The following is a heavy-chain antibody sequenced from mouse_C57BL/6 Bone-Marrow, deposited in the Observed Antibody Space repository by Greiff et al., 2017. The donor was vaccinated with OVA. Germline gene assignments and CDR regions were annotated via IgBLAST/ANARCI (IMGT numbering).Heavy chain of an antibody. Sequence: EVQLVESGGGLVQPGGSMKLSCVASGFTFSNYWMNWVRQSPEKGLEWVAQISLKSDNYATHYAVSVKGRITIYRDDTKRSVYLQMNNLRADDTVIYYCTGRGYYHGFAYWGQGTLVTVSA. CDR2: ISLKSDNYAT. CDR1: GFTFSNYW. V-gene: IGHV6-3*01. J-gene: IGHJ3*01. D-gene: IGHD2-3*01. CDR3: TGRGYYHGFAY.